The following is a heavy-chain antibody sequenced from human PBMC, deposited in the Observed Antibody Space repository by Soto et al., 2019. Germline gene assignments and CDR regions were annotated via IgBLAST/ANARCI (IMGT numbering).Heavy chain of an antibody. V-gene: IGHV6-1*01. CDR2: TYYRSKWYN. D-gene: IGHD5-12*01. J-gene: IGHJ6*03. CDR3: ARVLGYSGYVSRYYYNMEV. CDR1: GDSVSSNSAA. Sequence: PSQTLSLTCAISGDSVSSNSAAWNWIRQSPSRGLEWLGRTYYRSKWYNDYAVSVKSRITINPDTSKSQFSLQLNSVTPEDTAVYYCARVLGYSGYVSRYYYNMEVWGQGTTVTVSS.